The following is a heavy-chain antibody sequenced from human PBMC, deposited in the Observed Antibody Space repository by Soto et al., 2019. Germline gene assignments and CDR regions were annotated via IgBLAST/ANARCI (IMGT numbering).Heavy chain of an antibody. Sequence: QVQLIQSEAKVKKPGSSVRVSCTASGGIFGSHGFTWVRQAPGQRLEWGGGFIPIFRTLTYTEKFQARVRIAADESTNTVYLDLSSLTSEDTAVYYCVRDRRIYYSDPHDEFVASDYEVWGQGTMVSVSS. CDR2: FIPIFRTL. CDR3: VRDRRIYYSDPHDEFVASDYEV. J-gene: IGHJ3*01. V-gene: IGHV1-69*01. CDR1: GGIFGSHG. D-gene: IGHD3-22*01.